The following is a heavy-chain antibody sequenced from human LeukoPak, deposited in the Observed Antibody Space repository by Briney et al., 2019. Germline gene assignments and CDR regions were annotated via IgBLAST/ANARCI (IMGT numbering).Heavy chain of an antibody. D-gene: IGHD3-22*01. V-gene: IGHV1-2*02. CDR2: INPNSGGT. J-gene: IGHJ5*02. CDR3: ARDPLYYDSSTYYSTYNLFDT. Sequence: ASVKVSCKASGYTFTGYYMHWVRQAPGQGLEWMGWINPNSGGTNYAKKFQGRVTMTRDMSINTAYMELSRLRSDDTAVFYCARDPLYYDSSTYYSTYNLFDTWGQGTLVTVSS. CDR1: GYTFTGYY.